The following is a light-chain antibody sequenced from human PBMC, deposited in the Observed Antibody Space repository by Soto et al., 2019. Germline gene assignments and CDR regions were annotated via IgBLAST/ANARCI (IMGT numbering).Light chain of an antibody. J-gene: IGLJ2*01. CDR2: EGS. Sequence: QSVLTQPASVSGSPGQLITISCTGTSSDVGSYNLVSWYQQHPGKAPKLMIYEGSKRPSGVPNRFSGSKSGNTASLTISGLQAEDEADYYCCSYAGSSTFVVFGGGTKVTVL. CDR3: CSYAGSSTFVV. V-gene: IGLV2-23*03. CDR1: SSDVGSYNL.